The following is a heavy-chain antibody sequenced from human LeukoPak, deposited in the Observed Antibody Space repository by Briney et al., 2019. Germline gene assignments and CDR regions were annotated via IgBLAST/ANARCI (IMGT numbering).Heavy chain of an antibody. CDR1: GFTVSAYA. D-gene: IGHD3-10*01. CDR2: IYDDNT. V-gene: IGHV3-23*01. J-gene: IGHJ4*02. CDR3: AARRVRGVWFYLDY. Sequence: GGSLRLSCAASGFTVSAYAMAWVRQAPGKGLEWVSTIYDDNTYYADSVKGRFAISTDNSKNTLYLQMNSLRVEDTAVYFCAARRVRGVWFYLDYWGQGTLVTVSS.